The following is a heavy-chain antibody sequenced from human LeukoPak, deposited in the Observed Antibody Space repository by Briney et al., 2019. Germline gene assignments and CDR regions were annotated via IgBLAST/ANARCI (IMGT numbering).Heavy chain of an antibody. CDR1: GFTFSSYI. V-gene: IGHV3-48*02. J-gene: IGHJ3*02. CDR3: ARVYSSSWKIGGAFDI. CDR2: ISSSSSTI. Sequence: PGGSLRLSCAASGFTFSSYIMNWVRQAPGKWLEWVSYISSSSSTIYYADSVKGRFTISRDNAKNSLYLQMNSLRDEDTAVYYCARVYSSSWKIGGAFDIWGQGTMVTVSS. D-gene: IGHD6-13*01.